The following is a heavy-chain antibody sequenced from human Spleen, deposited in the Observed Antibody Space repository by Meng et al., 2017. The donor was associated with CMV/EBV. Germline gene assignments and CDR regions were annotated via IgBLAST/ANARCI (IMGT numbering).Heavy chain of an antibody. D-gene: IGHD3-16*01. CDR3: ARGIMAQYYYYGMDV. Sequence: LSLTCAASGFTFSSYAVHWVRQAPGKGLEWVAAISYDGSEKYYADSVKGRFPISRDNSKNTLYLQMNSLRAEDTAVYYCARGIMAQYYYYGMDVWGQGTTVTVSS. CDR1: GFTFSSYA. CDR2: ISYDGSEK. J-gene: IGHJ6*02. V-gene: IGHV3-30*14.